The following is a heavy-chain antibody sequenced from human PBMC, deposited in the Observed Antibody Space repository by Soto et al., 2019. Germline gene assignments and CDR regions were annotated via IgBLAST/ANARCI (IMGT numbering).Heavy chain of an antibody. CDR1: GFSLSTSGVG. D-gene: IGHD3-22*01. CDR3: AHSSLPDFWSGYPGYYYDSSGLNWFDP. J-gene: IGHJ5*02. CDR2: IYWDDDK. V-gene: IGHV2-5*02. Sequence: SGPTLVNPTQTLTLTCTFSGFSLSTSGVGVGWIRQPPGKALEWLALIYWDDDKRYSPSLKSRLTITKDTSKNQVVLTMTNMDPVDTATYYCAHSSLPDFWSGYPGYYYDSSGLNWFDPWGQGTLVTVSS.